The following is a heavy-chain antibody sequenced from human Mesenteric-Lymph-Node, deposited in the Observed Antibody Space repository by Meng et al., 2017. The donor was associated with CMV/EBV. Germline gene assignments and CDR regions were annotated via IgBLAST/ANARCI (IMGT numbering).Heavy chain of an antibody. J-gene: IGHJ4*02. CDR1: GFTFDEYG. Sequence: GESLKISCAASGFTFDEYGMSWVRQAPGKGLEWVSGLNWYGDITVYEDSVKGRFSISRDNAKSSLYLQMNSLRAEDTGLYYCARHVTYGTTNWRFDFWGQGALVTVSS. CDR3: ARHVTYGTTNWRFDF. CDR2: LNWYGDIT. D-gene: IGHD2-8*01. V-gene: IGHV3-20*04.